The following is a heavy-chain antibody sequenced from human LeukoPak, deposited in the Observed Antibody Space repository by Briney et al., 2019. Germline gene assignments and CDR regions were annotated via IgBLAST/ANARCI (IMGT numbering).Heavy chain of an antibody. D-gene: IGHD3-3*01. CDR1: GGSFSGYY. CDR3: ARDFRSDYYYYGMDV. V-gene: IGHV4-34*01. Sequence: KPSETLSLTCAVYGGSFSGYYWSWIRQPPGKGLEWIGEINHSGSTNYNPSLKSRVTISVDTSKNQFSLKLSSVTAADTAVYYCARDFRSDYYYYGMDVWGQGTTVTVSS. CDR2: INHSGST. J-gene: IGHJ6*02.